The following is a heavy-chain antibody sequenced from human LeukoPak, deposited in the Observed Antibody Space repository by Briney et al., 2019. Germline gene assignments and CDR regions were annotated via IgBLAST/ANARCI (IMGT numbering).Heavy chain of an antibody. CDR1: GFAFSSLA. D-gene: IGHD6-19*01. Sequence: TGGPLRLSCAASGFAFSSLAMGCVRQAPGKGLEWVSVISDSGSITYYADSVKGRFTISRDNSKNTLFLQMNSLGAEDTAVYYCAKDARRTNGWYFFDYWGQGTLVTVSS. J-gene: IGHJ4*02. CDR3: AKDARRTNGWYFFDY. V-gene: IGHV3-23*01. CDR2: ISDSGSIT.